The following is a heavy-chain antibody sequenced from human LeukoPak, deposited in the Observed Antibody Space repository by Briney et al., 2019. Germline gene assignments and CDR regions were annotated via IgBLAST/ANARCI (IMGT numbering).Heavy chain of an antibody. CDR1: GFTFGAFA. V-gene: IGHV3-23*01. CDR2: ISGSGGST. D-gene: IGHD4-17*01. CDR3: AKEVGYGDYRGIDY. Sequence: GGSLRLSGAASGFTFGAFALSWVGQPPGRGLGWVSAISGSGGSTYYADSVKGRFTISRDNSKNTLYLQMNSLRAEDTAVYYCAKEVGYGDYRGIDYWGQGTLVTVSS. J-gene: IGHJ4*02.